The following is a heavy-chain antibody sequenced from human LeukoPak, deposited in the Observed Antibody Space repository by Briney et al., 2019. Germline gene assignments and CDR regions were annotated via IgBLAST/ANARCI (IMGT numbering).Heavy chain of an antibody. CDR3: ARMGYYYGSGSYYKPYLYFDY. D-gene: IGHD3-10*01. J-gene: IGHJ4*02. CDR1: GGSFSGYY. V-gene: IGHV4-34*01. CDR2: INHSGST. Sequence: SETLSLTCAVYGGSFSGYYWSWIRQPPGKGLEWIGEINHSGSTNYNPSLKSRVTISVDTSKNQFSLKLSSVTAAGTAVYYCARMGYYYGSGSYYKPYLYFDYWGQGTLVTVSS.